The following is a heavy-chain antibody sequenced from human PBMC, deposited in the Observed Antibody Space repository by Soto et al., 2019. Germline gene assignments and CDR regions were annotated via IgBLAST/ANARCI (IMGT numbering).Heavy chain of an antibody. J-gene: IGHJ2*01. CDR1: GFTFSSFG. Sequence: GGSLRLSCAVSGFTFSSFGMHWVRQAPGKGLEWVAVISYDGSNKYYADSVKGRFTISRDNSKNTLCLQMNSLRTEDTAVYYCARPLWRDDYNWGYFDLWGRGTLVTVPS. CDR3: ARPLWRDDYNWGYFDL. D-gene: IGHD4-4*01. V-gene: IGHV3-30*19. CDR2: ISYDGSNK.